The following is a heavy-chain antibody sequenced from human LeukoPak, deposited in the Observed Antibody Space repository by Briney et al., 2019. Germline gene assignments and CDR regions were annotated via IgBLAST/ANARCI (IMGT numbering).Heavy chain of an antibody. CDR1: GFTFSGSA. J-gene: IGHJ5*02. V-gene: IGHV3-73*01. D-gene: IGHD2-8*01. CDR3: TLQDIVVMVYANH. Sequence: GGSLRLSCAAPGFTFSGSAMHWVRQASGKGLEWVGRIRSKANSYATAYAQSVKGRFTISKDDSKNTAYLQMNSLKTEDTAVYYCTLQDIVVMVYANHWGQRTLVTVSS. CDR2: IRSKANSYAT.